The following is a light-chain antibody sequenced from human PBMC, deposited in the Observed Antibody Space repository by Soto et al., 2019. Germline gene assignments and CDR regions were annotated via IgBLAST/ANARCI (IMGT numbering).Light chain of an antibody. CDR1: QRFSRW. J-gene: IGKJ1*01. V-gene: IGKV1-5*01. CDR3: QQYNSYPWT. Sequence: DIQMTQSPSTLSPSVGERVTITCRASQRFSRWLAWYPQKPGKAPKLLIYDTSSLESGVTSRFSGRGSGTEFTLTISSLQPDDVATYYCQQYNSYPWTFGQGTKVEIK. CDR2: DTS.